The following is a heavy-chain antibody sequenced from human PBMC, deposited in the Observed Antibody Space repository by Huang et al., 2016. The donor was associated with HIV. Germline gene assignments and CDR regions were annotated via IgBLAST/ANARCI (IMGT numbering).Heavy chain of an antibody. Sequence: EVQLLESGGGLVRPGGSLRVSCEASGFTLSSYSMNWVRQAPGKGREWVSSISSGGTYIYYADSLKGRFTIARDNSNNSLYLQMNSLRADDTAVYYCARHLDYGDPFWYFDLWGRDTLVTV. CDR3: ARHLDYGDPFWYFDL. V-gene: IGHV3-21*06. J-gene: IGHJ2*01. CDR2: ISSGGTYI. D-gene: IGHD4-17*01. CDR1: GFTLSSYS.